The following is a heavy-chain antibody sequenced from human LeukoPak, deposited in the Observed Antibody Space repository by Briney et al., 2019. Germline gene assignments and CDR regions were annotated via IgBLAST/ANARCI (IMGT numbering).Heavy chain of an antibody. CDR3: AKTYSSSWYTFDY. CDR2: ISGSGGST. D-gene: IGHD6-13*01. V-gene: IGHV3-23*01. J-gene: IGHJ4*02. Sequence: GGSLRLSCAASGFTFSSYAMSWVRQAPGKGLEWVSGISGSGGSTYYADSVKGRFTISRDNSKNTLYLQMNSLRAEDTAIYYCAKTYSSSWYTFDYWGQGTLVTASS. CDR1: GFTFSSYA.